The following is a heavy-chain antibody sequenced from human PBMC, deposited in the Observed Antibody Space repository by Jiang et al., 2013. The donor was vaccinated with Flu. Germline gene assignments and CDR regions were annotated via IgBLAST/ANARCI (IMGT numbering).Heavy chain of an antibody. D-gene: IGHD4-17*01. CDR1: GFTFSNAW. CDR2: IKSKTDGGTT. CDR3: TTDRPDYGETFGY. J-gene: IGHJ4*02. V-gene: IGHV3-15*01. Sequence: LSCAASGFTFSNAWMSWVRQAPGKGLEWVGRIKSKTDGGTTDYAAPVKGRFTISRDDSKNTLYLQMNSLKTEDTAVYYCTTDRPDYGETFGYWGQGTLVTVSS.